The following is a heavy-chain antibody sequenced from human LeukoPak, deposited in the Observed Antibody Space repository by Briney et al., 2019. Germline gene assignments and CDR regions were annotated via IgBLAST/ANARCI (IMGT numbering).Heavy chain of an antibody. CDR2: IYYSGST. J-gene: IGHJ4*02. V-gene: IGHV4-59*01. CDR3: AGATYYYGSGSYTPPDY. D-gene: IGHD3-10*01. Sequence: PSETLSLTCTVSGGSISSYHWSWIRQPPGKGLEWIGYIYYSGSTNYNPSLKSRVTISVDTSKNQFSLKLSSVTAADTAVYYCAGATYYYGSGSYTPPDYWGQGTLVTVSS. CDR1: GGSISSYH.